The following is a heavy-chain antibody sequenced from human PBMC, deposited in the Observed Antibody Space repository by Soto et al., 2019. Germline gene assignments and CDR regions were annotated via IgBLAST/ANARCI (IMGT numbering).Heavy chain of an antibody. J-gene: IGHJ4*02. CDR3: ARHPRPDDGGYYY. CDR1: GYAFPIFW. D-gene: IGHD2-21*02. V-gene: IGHV5-51*01. CDR2: TSPGNSAT. Sequence: PVESLKIACKGPGYAFPIFWIGWVRQVPGRGLGSVGTTSPGNSATKHRPSLQGPVTLSVDKSLTPAYLEWNSPKDSDSAIYYCARHPRPDDGGYYYWGQGTQVTVSS.